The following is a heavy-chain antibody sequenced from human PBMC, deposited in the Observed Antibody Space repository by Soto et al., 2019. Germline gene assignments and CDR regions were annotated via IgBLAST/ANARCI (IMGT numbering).Heavy chain of an antibody. D-gene: IGHD5-12*01. CDR3: AKSRVGSRYDFPDNFDY. CDR2: ISGSGGST. CDR1: GFTFSSYA. Sequence: GGSLRLSCAASGFTFSSYAMSWVRQAPGKGLEWVSAISGSGGSTYYADSVKGRFTISRDNSKNTLYLQMNSLRAEDTAVYYCAKSRVGSRYDFPDNFDYWGQGTLVTVSS. V-gene: IGHV3-23*01. J-gene: IGHJ4*02.